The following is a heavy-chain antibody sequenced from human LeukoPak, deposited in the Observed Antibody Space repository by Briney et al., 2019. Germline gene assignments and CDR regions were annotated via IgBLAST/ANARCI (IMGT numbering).Heavy chain of an antibody. V-gene: IGHV1-18*01. CDR2: IIAYNGNT. CDR3: ARALPSARYYDTGGVDPPNPHFDF. Sequence: AAVKVSCKSSGYTFTSYGFSGVRQAPGQGLQWMGWIIAYNGNTLYAQKFQGRVTMTTDTSTGTADMELRSLRSDDTAMYYCARALPSARYYDTGGVDPPNPHFDFWGQGTLVTVSS. D-gene: IGHD3-22*01. J-gene: IGHJ4*02. CDR1: GYTFTSYG.